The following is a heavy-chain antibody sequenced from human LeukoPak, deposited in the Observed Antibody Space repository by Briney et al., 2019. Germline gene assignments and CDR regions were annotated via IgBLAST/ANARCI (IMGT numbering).Heavy chain of an antibody. CDR1: GGTFSSYA. CDR3: ASYYSSSWHYDY. V-gene: IGHV1-69*13. J-gene: IGHJ4*02. D-gene: IGHD6-13*01. Sequence: EASVKVSCKASGGTFSSYAISWVRQAPGQGLEWMGGIIPIFGTANYAQKFQGRVTITADESTSTAYMELSSLRSEDTAVYYCASYYSSSWHYDYWGQGTLVTVSS. CDR2: IIPIFGTA.